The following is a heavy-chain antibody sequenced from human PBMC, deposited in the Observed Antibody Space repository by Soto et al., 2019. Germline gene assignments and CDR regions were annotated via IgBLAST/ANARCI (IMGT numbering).Heavy chain of an antibody. CDR3: ARALAAADSL. CDR1: GFTFSSHW. D-gene: IGHD6-13*01. CDR2: INQDGSGK. Sequence: GGSLRLSCAASGFTFSSHWMHWVRQAPGKGLEWVANINQDGSGKYYLDSVKGRFTISRDNAKSSLYVQMNSLGVEDTAVYYCARALAAADSLWGQGTLVTVSS. J-gene: IGHJ4*02. V-gene: IGHV3-7*01.